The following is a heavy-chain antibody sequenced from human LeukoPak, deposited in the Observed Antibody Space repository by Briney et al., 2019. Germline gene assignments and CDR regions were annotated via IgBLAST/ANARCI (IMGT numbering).Heavy chain of an antibody. CDR1: GGSLSSGSYY. J-gene: IGHJ3*02. Sequence: SETLSLTCTVSGGSLSSGSYYWRWLRQPAGKGLEWIGRIYTSGSTNYNPSLKSRVTISVDTSKNQFSLKLSSVTAADTAVYYCAREGLTIDAFDIWGQGTMVTVSS. CDR3: AREGLTIDAFDI. V-gene: IGHV4-61*02. CDR2: IYTSGST. D-gene: IGHD4/OR15-4a*01.